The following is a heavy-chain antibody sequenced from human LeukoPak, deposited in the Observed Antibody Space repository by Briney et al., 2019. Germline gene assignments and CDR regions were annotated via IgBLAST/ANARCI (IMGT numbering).Heavy chain of an antibody. CDR3: ARIGTLLPH. Sequence: GRSLRLSCAASGFTFSSYAMHWVRQAPGKGLEWVAVISYDGSNKYYADSVKGRFTISRDNSKNTLYLQMNSLRAEDTAVYYCARIGTLLPHWGQGTLVTASS. CDR2: ISYDGSNK. D-gene: IGHD1-14*01. CDR1: GFTFSSYA. J-gene: IGHJ4*02. V-gene: IGHV3-30*04.